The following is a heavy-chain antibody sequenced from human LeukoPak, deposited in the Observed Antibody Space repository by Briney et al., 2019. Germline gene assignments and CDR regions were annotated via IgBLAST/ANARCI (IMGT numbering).Heavy chain of an antibody. Sequence: SETLSLTCTVSGDSVSSGNWWTWVRQSPDKGLEWIGEIYHSGSTNYNPSLKSRVTLSVDKSKNQFSLKVNSVTAADTAVYYCARVQGWDGHGLDVWGQGTTVIVS. V-gene: IGHV4-4*02. J-gene: IGHJ6*02. CDR1: GDSVSSGNW. CDR2: IYHSGST. D-gene: IGHD1-1*01. CDR3: ARVQGWDGHGLDV.